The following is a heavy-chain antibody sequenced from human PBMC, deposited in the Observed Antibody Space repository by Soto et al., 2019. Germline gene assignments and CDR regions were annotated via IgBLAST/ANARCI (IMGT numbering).Heavy chain of an antibody. J-gene: IGHJ4*02. CDR3: ATYADHAGGGFDY. CDR2: TRNRANRYTT. V-gene: IGHV3-72*01. CDR1: GFTFSDHY. Sequence: GGSLRLSCAASGFTFSDHYMDWVRQAPGKGLEWVGRTRNRANRYTTEYAASVKGRFTISRDDSENSLYLQMNSLKTEDTAIYYCATYADHAGGGFDYWGQGTRVTVSS. D-gene: IGHD3-10*01.